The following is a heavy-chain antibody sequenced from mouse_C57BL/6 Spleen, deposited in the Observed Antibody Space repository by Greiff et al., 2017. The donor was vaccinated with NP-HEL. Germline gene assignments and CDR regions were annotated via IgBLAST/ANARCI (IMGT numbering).Heavy chain of an antibody. CDR3: ASRYDYDWYFDV. Sequence: VQLQQSGAELVKPGASVKLSCKASGYTFTSYWMQWVKQRPGQGLEWIGEIDPSDSYTNYNQKFKGKATLTVDKSSSTAYMQLSSLTSEDSAVYYCASRYDYDWYFDVWGTGTTVTVSS. J-gene: IGHJ1*03. V-gene: IGHV1-50*01. CDR1: GYTFTSYW. CDR2: IDPSDSYT. D-gene: IGHD2-4*01.